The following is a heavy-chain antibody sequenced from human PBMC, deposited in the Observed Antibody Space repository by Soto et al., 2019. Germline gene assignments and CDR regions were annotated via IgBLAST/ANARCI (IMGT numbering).Heavy chain of an antibody. CDR2: ISYHGSNR. J-gene: IGHJ6*02. D-gene: IGHD3-10*01. Sequence: HVQLVESGGGVVQPGRSLRLSCAASGFIFSNYGMHWVRQAPGKGLEWVAVISYHGSNRYYADFVKGRFAISRDESKRALYMEMNSLRPADTAVYFCAKAPSSGSGSDWSVSPTANYYYGMDVWGQGTTVTVSS. V-gene: IGHV3-30*18. CDR1: GFIFSNYG. CDR3: AKAPSSGSGSDWSVSPTANYYYGMDV.